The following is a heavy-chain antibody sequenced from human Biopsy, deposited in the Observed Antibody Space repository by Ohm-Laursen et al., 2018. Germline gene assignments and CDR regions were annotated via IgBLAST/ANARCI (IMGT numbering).Heavy chain of an antibody. D-gene: IGHD3-10*01. CDR2: INPDGSVK. CDR3: ARWYGDLFYYYNGMDV. CDR1: GFMFSASW. J-gene: IGHJ6*02. V-gene: IGHV3-7*01. Sequence: SLRLSCSASGFMFSASWMSWVRQAPGKGLEWVANINPDGSVKYFADSVKGRFTISRDNADNSVSLQMSNLRLDDTAVYYCARWYGDLFYYYNGMDVWGQGTTVTVSS.